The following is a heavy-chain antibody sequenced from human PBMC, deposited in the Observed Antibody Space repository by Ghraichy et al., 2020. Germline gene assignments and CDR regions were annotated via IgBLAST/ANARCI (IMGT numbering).Heavy chain of an antibody. CDR3: ARHSATEVLVDY. V-gene: IGHV5-51*01. J-gene: IGHJ4*02. CDR1: GYNFTKYW. Sequence: GESLNISCKGSGYNFTKYWIGWVRQMPGKGLEWMGTFYPGDSDTRYSPSFQGQVTMSVDKSNSTAYLQWSSLKASDTAMYYCARHSATEVLVDYWGQGTLVTVSS. CDR2: FYPGDSDT. D-gene: IGHD4-23*01.